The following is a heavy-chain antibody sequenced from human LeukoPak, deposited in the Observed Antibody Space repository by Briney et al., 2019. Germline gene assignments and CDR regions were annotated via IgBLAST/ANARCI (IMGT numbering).Heavy chain of an antibody. CDR1: GYTFTSYG. CDR3: ARGGYCSGGSCYFFYGMDV. CDR2: ISAYNGNT. V-gene: IGHV1-18*04. J-gene: IGHJ6*04. Sequence: ASVKVSCKASGYTFTSYGINWVRQAPGQGLEWMRWISAYNGNTNYAQKLRGSVTMTIDTSTSTAYMELRSLRSDDTAVYYCARGGYCSGGSCYFFYGMDVWGKGTTVTVSS. D-gene: IGHD2-15*01.